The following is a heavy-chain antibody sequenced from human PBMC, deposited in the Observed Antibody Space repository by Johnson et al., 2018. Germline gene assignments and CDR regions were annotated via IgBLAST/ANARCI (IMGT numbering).Heavy chain of an antibody. D-gene: IGHD2/OR15-2a*01. Sequence: VQLVESGGGLVKPGGSLRLSCEASGLTFNIAWMNWVRQAPGKGLEWVGRIKSNSDGGARDYGAAVKGRFIISRDDSKNTVYLQMNNLKTEDSAVYYCSTDREGPGLYPDVWGQGTTVNVFS. CDR3: STDREGPGLYPDV. J-gene: IGHJ6*02. V-gene: IGHV3-15*01. CDR1: GLTFNIAW. CDR2: IKSNSDGGAR.